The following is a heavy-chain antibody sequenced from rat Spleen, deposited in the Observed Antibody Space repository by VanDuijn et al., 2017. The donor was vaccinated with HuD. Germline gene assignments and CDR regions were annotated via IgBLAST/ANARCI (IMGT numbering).Heavy chain of an antibody. D-gene: IGHD1-9*01. J-gene: IGHJ2*01. CDR2: ISYGDSSGHSST. Sequence: EVQLVESGGGLVQPGRSLKLSCAASGFTFSDYGMAWVRQAPTKGLEWVATISYGDSSGHSSTYYRDSVKGRFTISRANAKSTLILQRDSLRSEATSSYYGARRHYGYTDYFDYWGQGDMVT. CDR3: ARRHYGYTDYFDY. V-gene: IGHV5-29*01. CDR1: GFTFSDYG.